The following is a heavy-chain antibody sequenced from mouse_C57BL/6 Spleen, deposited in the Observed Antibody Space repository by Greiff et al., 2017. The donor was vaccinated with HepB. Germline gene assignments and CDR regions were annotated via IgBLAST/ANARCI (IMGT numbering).Heavy chain of an antibody. V-gene: IGHV5-12*01. CDR2: ISNGGGST. CDR3: ARHGDYDRGFDY. Sequence: EVKVVESGGGLVQPGGSLKLSCAASGFTFSDYYMYWVRQTPEKRLEWVAYISNGGGSTYYPDTVKGRFTISRDNANNTLYLQMSRLKSEDTAMYYCARHGDYDRGFDYWGQGTTLTVSS. J-gene: IGHJ2*01. CDR1: GFTFSDYY. D-gene: IGHD2-4*01.